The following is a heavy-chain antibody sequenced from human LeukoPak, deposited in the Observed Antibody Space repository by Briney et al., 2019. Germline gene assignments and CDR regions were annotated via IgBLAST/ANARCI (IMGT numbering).Heavy chain of an antibody. CDR2: INHSGST. CDR3: ARAAIVLMVYAIGMDV. Sequence: SETLSLTCTVSGASISAYYWSWIRQPPGKGLEWIGEINHSGSTNYNPSLKSRVTISVDTSKNQFSLKLSSVTAADTAVYYCARAAIVLMVYAIGMDVWGQGTTVTVSS. V-gene: IGHV4-34*01. J-gene: IGHJ6*02. D-gene: IGHD2-8*01. CDR1: GASISAYY.